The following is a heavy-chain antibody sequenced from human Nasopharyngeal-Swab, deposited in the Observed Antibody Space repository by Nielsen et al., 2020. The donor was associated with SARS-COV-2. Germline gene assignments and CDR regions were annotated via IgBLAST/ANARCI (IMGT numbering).Heavy chain of an antibody. D-gene: IGHD6-13*01. CDR1: GFTFSSYS. J-gene: IGHJ6*02. V-gene: IGHV3-21*01. CDR3: ARASSWAYYYYGMDV. Sequence: GGSLRLSCAASGFTFSSYSMNWVRQAPGKGLEWVSSISSSSSYIYYADSVKGRFTISRDNAKNSLYLQMNSLRAEDTAVYYCARASSWAYYYYGMDVWGQGTTVTVSS. CDR2: ISSSSSYI.